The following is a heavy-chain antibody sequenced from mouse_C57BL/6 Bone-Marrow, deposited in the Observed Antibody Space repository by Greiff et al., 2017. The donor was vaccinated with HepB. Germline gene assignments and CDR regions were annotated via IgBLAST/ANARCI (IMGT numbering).Heavy chain of an antibody. J-gene: IGHJ2*01. Sequence: VQLKQSGPELVKPGASVKMSCKASGYTFTDYNMHWVKQSHGKSLEWIGYINPNNGGTSYNQKFKGKATLTVNKSSSTAYMELRSLTSEDSAVYYCARSGDYDGVDYWGQGTTLTVSS. V-gene: IGHV1-22*01. CDR2: INPNNGGT. CDR1: GYTFTDYN. CDR3: ARSGDYDGVDY. D-gene: IGHD2-4*01.